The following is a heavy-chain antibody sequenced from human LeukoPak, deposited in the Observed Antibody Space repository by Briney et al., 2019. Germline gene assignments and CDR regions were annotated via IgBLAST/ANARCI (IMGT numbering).Heavy chain of an antibody. CDR1: GGSISSGVHY. Sequence: SEILSITCSVSGGSISSGVHYWSWIRHHPGKGLEWIGYIYYSGSTYYNPSLKRRVTISVDTSKNQFSLKLSSVTAADTAVYYCASGSWYPVEYWGQGTLATVSS. J-gene: IGHJ4*02. CDR3: ASGSWYPVEY. V-gene: IGHV4-31*03. D-gene: IGHD6-13*01. CDR2: IYYSGST.